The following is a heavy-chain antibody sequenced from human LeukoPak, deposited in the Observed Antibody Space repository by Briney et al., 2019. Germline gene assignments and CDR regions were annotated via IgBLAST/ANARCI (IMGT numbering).Heavy chain of an antibody. D-gene: IGHD3-10*01. CDR1: GFTFSSYA. CDR3: ARGYYGSGYYSDY. J-gene: IGHJ4*02. CDR2: ISYDGSNK. V-gene: IGHV3-30-3*01. Sequence: PGRSLRLSCAASGFTFSSYAMHWVLQAPGKGLEWVAVISYDGSNKYYADSVKGRFTISRDNSKNTLYLQMNSLRAEDTAVYYCARGYYGSGYYSDYWGQGTLVTVSS.